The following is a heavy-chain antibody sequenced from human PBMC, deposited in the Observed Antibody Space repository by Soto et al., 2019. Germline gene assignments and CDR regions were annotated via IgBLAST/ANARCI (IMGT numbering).Heavy chain of an antibody. CDR2: ISWNSGSI. J-gene: IGHJ6*02. D-gene: IGHD6-13*01. V-gene: IGHV3-9*01. CDR3: AKDIGIAAAGVYYGMDV. Sequence: EEQLVESGGGLVQPGRSLRLSCAASGFTFDDYAMHWVRQAPGKGLEWVSGISWNSGSIGYADSVKGRFTISRDNAKNSLYLQMNSLRAEDTALYYCAKDIGIAAAGVYYGMDVWGQGTTVTVSS. CDR1: GFTFDDYA.